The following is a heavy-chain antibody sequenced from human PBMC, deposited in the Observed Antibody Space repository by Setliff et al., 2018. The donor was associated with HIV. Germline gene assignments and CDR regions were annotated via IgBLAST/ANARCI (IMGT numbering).Heavy chain of an antibody. Sequence: PSETLSLTCSVSGGSINRGTYYWTWIRQSAGKGLEWSGHIYITGSTDYNPSLKSRVTISVDTSKNQFNLKLTSVTATDTAVYYCTRRINFGSGYYKDHAFDLWGQGTMVTVSS. D-gene: IGHD3-3*01. J-gene: IGHJ3*01. CDR3: TRRINFGSGYYKDHAFDL. CDR1: GGSINRGTYY. CDR2: IYITGST. V-gene: IGHV4-61*09.